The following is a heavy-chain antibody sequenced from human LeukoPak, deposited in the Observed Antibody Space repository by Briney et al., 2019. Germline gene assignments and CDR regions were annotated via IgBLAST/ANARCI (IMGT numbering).Heavy chain of an antibody. D-gene: IGHD2-15*01. V-gene: IGHV4-39*07. CDR3: ARVVSSGGSLAFDY. CDR1: GGSISSSSYY. J-gene: IGHJ4*02. CDR2: IYYSGST. Sequence: PSETLSLTCTVSGGSISSSSYYWGWIRQPPGKGLEWIGSIYYSGSTNYNPSLKSRVTISVDTSKNQFSLKLSSVTAADTAVYYCARVVSSGGSLAFDYWGQGTLVTVSS.